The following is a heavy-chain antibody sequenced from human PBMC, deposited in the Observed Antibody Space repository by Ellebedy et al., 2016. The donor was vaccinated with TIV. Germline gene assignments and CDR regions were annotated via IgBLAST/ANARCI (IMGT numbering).Heavy chain of an antibody. CDR3: ARDPAVWARGGGWFDP. J-gene: IGHJ5*02. CDR1: GGSISSSSYY. D-gene: IGHD3-16*01. CDR2: IYTSGST. Sequence: SETLSLXCTVSGGSISSSSYYWSWIRQHPGKGLEWIGRIYTSGSTNYNPSLKSRLTMSVDTSKNQFSLKLSSVTAADTAVYYGARDPAVWARGGGWFDPWGQGTLVTVSS. V-gene: IGHV4-61*02.